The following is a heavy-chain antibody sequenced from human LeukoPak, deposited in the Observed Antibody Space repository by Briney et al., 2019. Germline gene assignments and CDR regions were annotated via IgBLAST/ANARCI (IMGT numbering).Heavy chain of an antibody. CDR2: IIPILGIA. Sequence: SVKVSCKASGGTFSSYTISWVRQAPGQGLEWMGRIIPILGIANYAQKFQGRVTITADKSTSTAYMELSSLRSEDTAVYYCARGLHIVVVPAASEADWFDPWGQGTLDTVSS. V-gene: IGHV1-69*02. CDR1: GGTFSSYT. D-gene: IGHD2-2*01. CDR3: ARGLHIVVVPAASEADWFDP. J-gene: IGHJ5*02.